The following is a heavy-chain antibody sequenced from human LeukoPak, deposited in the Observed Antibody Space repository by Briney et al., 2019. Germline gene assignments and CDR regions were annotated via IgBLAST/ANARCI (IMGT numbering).Heavy chain of an antibody. V-gene: IGHV3-30-3*01. CDR1: GFTFSSYA. Sequence: HPGGSLRLSCAASGFTFSSYAMHWVRQAPGKGLEWVAVISYDGSNKYYADSVKGRFTISRDNSKNTLYLQMNSLRAEDTAVYYCARAYDSSGYYYYYYGMDVWGQGTTVTVSS. CDR3: ARAYDSSGYYYYYYGMDV. D-gene: IGHD3-22*01. J-gene: IGHJ6*02. CDR2: ISYDGSNK.